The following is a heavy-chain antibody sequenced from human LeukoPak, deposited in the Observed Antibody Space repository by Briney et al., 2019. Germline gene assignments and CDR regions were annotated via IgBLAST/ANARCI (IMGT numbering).Heavy chain of an antibody. CDR1: GFIFSNYE. CDR2: ISSSGSTI. D-gene: IGHD3-9*01. J-gene: IGHJ4*02. Sequence: PGGSLRLSCAASGFIFSNYEMNWVRQAPGKGLEWVSYISSSGSTINYADSVKGRFTISRDNAKSSLYPQMNSLRAEGTAVYYCARDFSGFIDYWGQGALVTVSS. CDR3: ARDFSGFIDY. V-gene: IGHV3-48*03.